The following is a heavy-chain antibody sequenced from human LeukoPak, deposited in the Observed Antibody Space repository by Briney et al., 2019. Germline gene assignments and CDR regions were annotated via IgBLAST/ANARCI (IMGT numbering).Heavy chain of an antibody. CDR1: GGSISSSSYY. D-gene: IGHD3-22*01. CDR2: IYYSGST. V-gene: IGHV4-39*01. J-gene: IGHJ5*02. Sequence: PSETLSLTCTVSGGSISSSSYYWGWIRQPPGKGLGWIGSIYYSGSTYYNPSLKSRVTISVDTSKNQFSLKLSSVTAADTAVYYCARHNTYYYDSSGYPLGWFDPWGQGTLVTVSS. CDR3: ARHNTYYYDSSGYPLGWFDP.